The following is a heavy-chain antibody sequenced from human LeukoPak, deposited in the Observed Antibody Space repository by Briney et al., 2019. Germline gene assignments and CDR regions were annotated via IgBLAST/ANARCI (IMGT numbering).Heavy chain of an antibody. D-gene: IGHD3-16*02. V-gene: IGHV3-30*03. CDR1: GFTVSSNY. CDR3: AATFGGVIASMDFDY. CDR2: ISYDGSNK. Sequence: PGGSLRLSCAASGFTVSSNYMSWVRQAPGKGLEWVAVISYDGSNKYYADSVKGRFTISRDNSKNTLYLQMNSLRAEDTAVYYCAATFGGVIASMDFDYWGQGTLVTVSS. J-gene: IGHJ4*02.